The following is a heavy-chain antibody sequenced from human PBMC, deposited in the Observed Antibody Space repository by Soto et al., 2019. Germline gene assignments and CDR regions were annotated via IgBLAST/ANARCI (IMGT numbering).Heavy chain of an antibody. CDR3: ARVHYDFWSGYYRGYYYMDV. CDR1: GGSFSGYY. V-gene: IGHV4-34*01. CDR2: IKHSGST. D-gene: IGHD3-3*01. J-gene: IGHJ6*03. Sequence: QVQLLQWGAGLLKPSETLSLTCAVYGGSFSGYYWSWIRQPPVKGPEWIGEIKHSGSTNYNPSIKSRVNISVDTSKNQFSLKLSSVTAADTAVYYCARVHYDFWSGYYRGYYYMDVWGKGTTVNVSS.